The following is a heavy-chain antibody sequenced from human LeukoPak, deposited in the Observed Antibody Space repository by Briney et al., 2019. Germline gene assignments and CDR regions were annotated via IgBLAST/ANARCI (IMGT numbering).Heavy chain of an antibody. V-gene: IGHV4-39*07. CDR3: ARRSWIRGYFDY. CDR1: GGSISSSSYY. Sequence: SETLSLTCTVSGGSISSSSYYWGWIRQPPGKGLEWIGSIYYSGSTYYNPSLKSRVTISVDTSKNQFSLKLSSVTAADTAVYYCARRSWIRGYFDYWGQGTLVIVSS. CDR2: IYYSGST. D-gene: IGHD5-18*01. J-gene: IGHJ4*02.